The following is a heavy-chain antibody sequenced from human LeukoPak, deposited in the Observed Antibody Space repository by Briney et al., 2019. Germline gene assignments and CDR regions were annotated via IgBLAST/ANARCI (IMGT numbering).Heavy chain of an antibody. V-gene: IGHV3-30*03. J-gene: IGHJ6*02. CDR1: GFTFSTYG. D-gene: IGHD5-18*01. Sequence: PGRSLRLSCAASGFTFSTYGMHWVRQAPGKGLEWVAIISYDGSNKYYADSVKGRFTISRDNSKNTLYLQMNSLRAEDTAVYYCARVRTAMVSRGMDVWGQGTTVTVSS. CDR2: ISYDGSNK. CDR3: ARVRTAMVSRGMDV.